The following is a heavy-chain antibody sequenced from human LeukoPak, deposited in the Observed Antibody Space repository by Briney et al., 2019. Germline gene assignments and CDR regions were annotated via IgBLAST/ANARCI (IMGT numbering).Heavy chain of an antibody. D-gene: IGHD3-10*01. Sequence: GTSLRLSCVASGFTLSSCGMHWVRQAPGKGLEWVTVITYDGITPYSEDSVKGRFTISRDTSKSTLHLQMNNLSPEDTAVYFCVKEQGSGYYRTADYWGQGTLVTVSS. CDR2: ITYDGITP. V-gene: IGHV3-30*18. CDR1: GFTLSSCG. J-gene: IGHJ4*02. CDR3: VKEQGSGYYRTADY.